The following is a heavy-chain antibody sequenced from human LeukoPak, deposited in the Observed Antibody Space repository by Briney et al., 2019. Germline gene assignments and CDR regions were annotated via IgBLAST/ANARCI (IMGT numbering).Heavy chain of an antibody. CDR3: ARDKAAGTPGGY. Sequence: PGGSLRLSCAASGFTFSSYSMNWVRQAPGKGLEWVSSISSSSSYIYYADSMKGRFTISRDNAKNSLYLQMNSLRAEDTAVYYCARDKAAGTPGGYWGQGTLVTVSS. CDR1: GFTFSSYS. CDR2: ISSSSSYI. D-gene: IGHD6-13*01. J-gene: IGHJ4*02. V-gene: IGHV3-21*01.